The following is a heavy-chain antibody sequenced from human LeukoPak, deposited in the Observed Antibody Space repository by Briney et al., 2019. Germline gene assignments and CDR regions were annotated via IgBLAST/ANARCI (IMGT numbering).Heavy chain of an antibody. D-gene: IGHD4-17*01. CDR1: GYTFTSYG. CDR2: ISAYNGNT. CDR3: ARAVYGDYASYYYYMDV. V-gene: IGHV1-18*01. J-gene: IGHJ6*03. Sequence: ASVKVSCKASGYTFTSYGISWVRQAPGQGLEWMGWISAYNGNTNYAQKLQGRVTMTTDTSTSTAYMELSSLRSEDTAVYYCARAVYGDYASYYYYMDVWGKGTTVTVSS.